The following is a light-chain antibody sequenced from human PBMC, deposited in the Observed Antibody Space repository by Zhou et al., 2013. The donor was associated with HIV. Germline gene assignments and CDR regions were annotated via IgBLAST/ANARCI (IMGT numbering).Light chain of an antibody. CDR2: SAY. Sequence: DIQMTQSPSSLSASVGDIVTITCRASQGIKNYLAWYQQKPGNVPKLLIYSAYTLQSGVPSRFSGSGSGTDFTLTISRLQPEDVATYYCQKYNSAPLTFGGGTKVDIK. CDR3: QKYNSAPLT. V-gene: IGKV1-27*01. J-gene: IGKJ4*01. CDR1: QGIKNY.